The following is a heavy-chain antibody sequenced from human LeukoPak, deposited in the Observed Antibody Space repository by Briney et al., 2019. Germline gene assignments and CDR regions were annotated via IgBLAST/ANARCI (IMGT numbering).Heavy chain of an antibody. D-gene: IGHD1-7*01. J-gene: IGHJ4*02. CDR3: ARAGSFWHYVY. CDR1: GFTFSSYW. Sequence: GGSLRLSCAASGFTFSSYWMSWVRQAPGKGLEWVANIKQDGSEKYYVDSVKGRFTISRDNAKNSLSLQMNSLRVEDTAVYYCARAGSFWHYVYWGQGTLVTVSS. CDR2: IKQDGSEK. V-gene: IGHV3-7*01.